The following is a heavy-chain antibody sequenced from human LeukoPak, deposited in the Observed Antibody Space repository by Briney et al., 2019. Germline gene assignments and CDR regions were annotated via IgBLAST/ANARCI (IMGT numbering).Heavy chain of an antibody. D-gene: IGHD1-26*01. CDR3: ARDSGSYLNSFDY. Sequence: GGSLRLSCAASGFTFSSYSMNWVRQAPGKGLEWVSSISSSSSYIYYADSVKGRFTISRDNAKNSLYLQMNSLRAEDTAVYYCARDSGSYLNSFDYWGQGTLVTVSS. V-gene: IGHV3-21*01. J-gene: IGHJ4*02. CDR1: GFTFSSYS. CDR2: ISSSSSYI.